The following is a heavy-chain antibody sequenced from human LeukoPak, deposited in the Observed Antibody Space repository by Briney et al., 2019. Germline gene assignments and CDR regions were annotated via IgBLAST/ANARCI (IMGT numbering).Heavy chain of an antibody. Sequence: GGSLRLSCAASGFTFSSYAMSWVRQAPGKGLEWVSSITSSGGSTYYAGSVKGQFTISRDSSKNTVYLQMNSLRAEDTAVYYCAKDRPNYYDSSGHYYRRNGDYWGQGTLVTVSS. CDR1: GFTFSSYA. J-gene: IGHJ4*02. CDR2: ITSSGGST. D-gene: IGHD3-22*01. V-gene: IGHV3-23*01. CDR3: AKDRPNYYDSSGHYYRRNGDY.